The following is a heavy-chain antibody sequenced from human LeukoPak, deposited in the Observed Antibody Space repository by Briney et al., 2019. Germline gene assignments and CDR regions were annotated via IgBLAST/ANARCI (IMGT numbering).Heavy chain of an antibody. D-gene: IGHD3-3*01. CDR2: IHTSGST. J-gene: IGHJ5*02. CDR3: ARDQGNYNFWSGYHNWFDP. CDR1: GGSISSGGYY. Sequence: SQTLSLTCTVSGGSISSGGYYWSWIRQPAGKGQEWIRCIHTSGSTNYNPSLESRVTISVDTSKNQFSLELSSVTAADTAVYYCARDQGNYNFWSGYHNWFDPWGQGTLVTVSS. V-gene: IGHV4-61*02.